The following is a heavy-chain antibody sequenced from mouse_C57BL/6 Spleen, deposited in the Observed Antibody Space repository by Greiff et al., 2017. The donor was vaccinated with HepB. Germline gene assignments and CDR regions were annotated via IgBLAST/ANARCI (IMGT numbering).Heavy chain of an antibody. V-gene: IGHV1-15*01. Sequence: LQESGAELVRPGASVTLSCKASGYTFTDYEMHWVKQTPVHGLEWIGAIDPETGGTAYNQKFKGKAILTADKSSSTAYMELRSLTSEDSAVYYCTRSPLRRRFFDYWGQGTTLTVSS. CDR1: GYTFTDYE. D-gene: IGHD1-2*01. J-gene: IGHJ2*01. CDR2: IDPETGGT. CDR3: TRSPLRRRFFDY.